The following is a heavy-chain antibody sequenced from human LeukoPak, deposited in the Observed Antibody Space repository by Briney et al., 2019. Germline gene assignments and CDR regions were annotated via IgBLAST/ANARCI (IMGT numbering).Heavy chain of an antibody. CDR1: GFTFGDYA. CDR3: TRNRYFDWLPPLYPWFDP. D-gene: IGHD3-9*01. J-gene: IGHJ5*02. Sequence: GGSLRLSCTASGFTFGDYAMSWVRQAPGRGLEWVGFIRSKAYGGTTEYAASVKGRFTISRDDSKSIAYLQMNSLKTEDTAVYYCTRNRYFDWLPPLYPWFDPWGQGTLVTVSS. CDR2: IRSKAYGGTT. V-gene: IGHV3-49*04.